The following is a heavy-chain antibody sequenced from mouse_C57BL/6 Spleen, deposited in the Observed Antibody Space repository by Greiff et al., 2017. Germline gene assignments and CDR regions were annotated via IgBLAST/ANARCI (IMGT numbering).Heavy chain of an antibody. J-gene: IGHJ2*01. V-gene: IGHV14-1*01. CDR1: GFNIKDYY. Sequence: EVQLQQSGAELVRPGASVKLSCTASGFNIKDYYMHWVKQRPEQGLEWIGRIDPEDGDTEYAPKFQGKATMTADTSSNTAYLQLSSLTAEDTAVYYCTKVGTTAFDYWGQGTTLTVSS. D-gene: IGHD1-2*01. CDR3: TKVGTTAFDY. CDR2: IDPEDGDT.